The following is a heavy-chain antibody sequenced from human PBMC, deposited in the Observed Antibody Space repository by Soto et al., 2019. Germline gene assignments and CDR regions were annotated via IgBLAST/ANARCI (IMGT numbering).Heavy chain of an antibody. D-gene: IGHD2-15*01. CDR3: ATGQDVVVVVAGPHFDY. Sequence: ASVKVSCKVSGYTLTELSMHWVRQAPGKGLEWMGGFDPEDGETIYAQKFQGRVTMTEDTSTNTAYMELSSLRSEDTAVYYCATGQDVVVVVAGPHFDYWGQGTLVTVSS. J-gene: IGHJ4*02. CDR1: GYTLTELS. V-gene: IGHV1-24*01. CDR2: FDPEDGET.